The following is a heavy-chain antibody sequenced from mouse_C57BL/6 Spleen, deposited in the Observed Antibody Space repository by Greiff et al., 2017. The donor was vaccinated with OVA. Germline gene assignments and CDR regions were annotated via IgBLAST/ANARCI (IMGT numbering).Heavy chain of an antibody. CDR3: ARQGEGDYFDY. V-gene: IGHV5-6*01. CDR2: ISSGGSYT. J-gene: IGHJ2*01. CDR1: GFTFSSYG. Sequence: EVNLVESGGDLVKPGGSLKLSCAASGFTFSSYGMSWVRQTPDKRLEWVATISSGGSYTYYPDSVKGRFTISRDNAKNTLYLQMSSLKSEDTAMYYCARQGEGDYFDYWGQGTTLTVSS.